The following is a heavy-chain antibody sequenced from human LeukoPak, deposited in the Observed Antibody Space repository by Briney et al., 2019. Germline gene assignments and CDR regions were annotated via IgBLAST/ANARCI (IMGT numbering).Heavy chain of an antibody. Sequence: GRSLRLSCAASGFTFSSYGMHWDRQAPGKGLEWVAVISYDGSNKYYADSVKGRFTISRDNSKNTLYLQMNSLRAEDTAVYYCAKVLYGTDAFDIWGQGTMVTVSS. J-gene: IGHJ3*02. V-gene: IGHV3-30*18. CDR1: GFTFSSYG. CDR2: ISYDGSNK. CDR3: AKVLYGTDAFDI. D-gene: IGHD4-17*01.